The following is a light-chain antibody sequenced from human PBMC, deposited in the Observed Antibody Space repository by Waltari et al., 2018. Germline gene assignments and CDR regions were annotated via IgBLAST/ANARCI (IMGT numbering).Light chain of an antibody. J-gene: IGLJ2*01. CDR2: ANT. CDR1: SHNIGSGYH. CDR3: QSFYSSLPGSDVL. Sequence: QSVLTHAHSVSGAPGPRITTSYTGSSHNIGSGYHVHWYQQLPGSAPKLLIYANTNRPSGVRDRFSGSKSGTSASLAISGLQAEDEADYYCQSFYSSLPGSDVLFGGGTKLTVL. V-gene: IGLV1-40*01.